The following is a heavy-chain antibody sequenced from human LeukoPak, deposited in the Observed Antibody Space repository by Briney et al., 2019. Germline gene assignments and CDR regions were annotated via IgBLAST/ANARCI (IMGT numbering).Heavy chain of an antibody. CDR2: IYYVGNT. J-gene: IGHJ4*02. D-gene: IGHD3-16*02. Sequence: PSETLSLTCTVSGGSISSGGNYWSWLCQLPGKGLEWIGYIYYVGNTNYNPSLKSRLSMPVDTSKNQFSLSLTSVTAADTAVYYCARVEVIGSTRYFDYWGQGAMVSVSS. CDR3: ARVEVIGSTRYFDY. CDR1: GGSISSGGNY. V-gene: IGHV4-31*03.